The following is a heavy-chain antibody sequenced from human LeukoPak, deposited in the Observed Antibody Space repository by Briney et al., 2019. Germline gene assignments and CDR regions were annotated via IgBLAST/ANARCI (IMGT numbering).Heavy chain of an antibody. J-gene: IGHJ2*01. CDR2: IYWNSGSI. CDR1: GFTFDDYA. V-gene: IGHV3-9*03. D-gene: IGHD2-21*02. Sequence: GGSLRLSCAGPGFTFDDYAMHWVRQAPGKGLEWVSGIYWNSGSIRYAASVKGRFTISRDNAKNSLYLQMNSLRAEDMALYYCAKTSTSYCAGDCLPGYFDLWGRGTLVTVSS. CDR3: AKTSTSYCAGDCLPGYFDL.